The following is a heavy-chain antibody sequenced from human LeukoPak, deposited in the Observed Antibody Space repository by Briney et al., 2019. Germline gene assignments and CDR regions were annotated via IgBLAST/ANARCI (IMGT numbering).Heavy chain of an antibody. Sequence: SETLSLTCAVYGASFSDSYWSWIRQSPEKGLEWIGEINNSGSTSYNPSLDSRVIMSVDRSKNQFSLRLTSVTAADTAVYYCARGRYGPRLGNWGQGTLVTVSS. CDR1: GASFSDSY. J-gene: IGHJ4*02. D-gene: IGHD3-16*01. CDR2: INNSGST. CDR3: ARGRYGPRLGN. V-gene: IGHV4-34*01.